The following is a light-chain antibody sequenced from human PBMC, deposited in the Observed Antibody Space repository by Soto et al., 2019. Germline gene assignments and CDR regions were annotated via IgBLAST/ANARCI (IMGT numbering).Light chain of an antibody. CDR1: SSDVGGYNR. J-gene: IGLJ3*02. CDR2: EVT. V-gene: IGLV2-14*01. Sequence: QSALTLPASVTGSPGQSITISCTGTSSDVGGYNRVSWYQHYPGTAPKLMIYEVTNRPSGVSDRFSASKSGNTASLTISGLQPEDEADYYCSSYTIRNSWVFGGGTKVTVL. CDR3: SSYTIRNSWV.